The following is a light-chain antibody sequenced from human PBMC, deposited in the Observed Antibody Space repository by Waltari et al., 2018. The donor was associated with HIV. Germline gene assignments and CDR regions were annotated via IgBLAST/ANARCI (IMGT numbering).Light chain of an antibody. J-gene: IGKJ1*01. CDR3: QQYNNWPRT. CDR2: GAS. V-gene: IGKV3-15*01. Sequence: EIVMTQSPATLSVSTGERATLSCRASQRGSSNLAWYQQKPGQAPRLLIYGASTRATGIPARFSGSGSGTEFTLTISSLQSEDFAVYYCQQYNNWPRTFGQGTKVEIK. CDR1: QRGSSN.